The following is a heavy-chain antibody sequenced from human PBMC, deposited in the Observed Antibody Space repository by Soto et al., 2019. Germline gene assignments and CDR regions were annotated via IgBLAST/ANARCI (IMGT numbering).Heavy chain of an antibody. V-gene: IGHV3-64*01. CDR1: GFTFSSYA. CDR2: ISSNGGST. CDR3: ARELPDNWNGHFDY. J-gene: IGHJ4*02. Sequence: EVQLVESGGGLVQPGGSLRLSCAASGFTFSSYAMHWVRQAPGKGLEYVSAISSNGGSTYYANSVKGRFTISRDNSKNTLYLQMGSLRAEDMAVYYCARELPDNWNGHFDYWGQGTLVTVSS. D-gene: IGHD1-20*01.